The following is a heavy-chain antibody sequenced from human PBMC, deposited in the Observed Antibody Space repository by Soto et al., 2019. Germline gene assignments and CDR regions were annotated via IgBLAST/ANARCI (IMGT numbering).Heavy chain of an antibody. D-gene: IGHD3-22*01. CDR2: VFSSGTT. J-gene: IGHJ5*02. Sequence: SETLSLTCTVSGGSIGSSTQYWGWIRQPPGQGLEWIGNVFSSGTTYYNPSLKSRVTISVDTSKNQFSLKLSSMTAADSAIYYCARYHYYDTRWFDPWGQGTLVTVSS. CDR3: ARYHYYDTRWFDP. CDR1: GGSIGSSTQY. V-gene: IGHV4-39*01.